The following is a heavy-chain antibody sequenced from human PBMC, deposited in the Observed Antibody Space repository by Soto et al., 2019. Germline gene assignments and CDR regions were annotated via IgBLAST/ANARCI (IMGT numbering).Heavy chain of an antibody. CDR1: GFTFSNAW. V-gene: IGHV3-15*01. D-gene: IGHD3-3*01. J-gene: IGHJ1*01. CDR2: IKSKTDGGTT. Sequence: GGSLRLSCAASGFTFSNAWMSWVRQAPGKGLEWVGRIKSKTDGGTTDYAAPVKGRFTISRDDSKNTLYLQMNSLKTEDTAVYYCTTGQDTFLRFLEMGEEAGEYFQHWGQGTLVTVSS. CDR3: TTGQDTFLRFLEMGEEAGEYFQH.